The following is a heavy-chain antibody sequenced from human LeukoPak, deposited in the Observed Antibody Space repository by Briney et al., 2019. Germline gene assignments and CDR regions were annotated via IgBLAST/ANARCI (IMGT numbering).Heavy chain of an antibody. V-gene: IGHV3-23*01. D-gene: IGHD6-13*01. Sequence: GGSLRLSCAASGFTFSRYTMSWVRQAPGKGLEWVSAISGSGGNTYYADSVKGRFTISRDNSKNTLYLQMNSLRAEDTAVYYCARGVIAAAGFFDYWGQGTLVTVSS. CDR1: GFTFSRYT. CDR3: ARGVIAAAGFFDY. CDR2: ISGSGGNT. J-gene: IGHJ4*02.